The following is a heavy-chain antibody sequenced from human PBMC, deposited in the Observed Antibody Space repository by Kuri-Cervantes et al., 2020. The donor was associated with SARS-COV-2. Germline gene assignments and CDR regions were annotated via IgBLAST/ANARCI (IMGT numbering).Heavy chain of an antibody. CDR1: GFTFSDYA. J-gene: IGHJ3*02. CDR3: AKVKYCSGGSCNSGAFDI. Sequence: GESLKISCTASGFTFSDYAMTWARQPPGKGLEWVSAISGSGGSTNYADSVKGRFTISRDNSKNTLYLQMNSLRAEDTAVYYCAKVKYCSGGSCNSGAFDIWGQGTMVTVSS. V-gene: IGHV3-23*01. CDR2: ISGSGGST. D-gene: IGHD2-15*01.